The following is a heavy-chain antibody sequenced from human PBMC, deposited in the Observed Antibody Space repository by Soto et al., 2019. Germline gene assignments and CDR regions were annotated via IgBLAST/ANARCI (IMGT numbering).Heavy chain of an antibody. CDR2: ISGSGDNT. CDR1: GFTFSSYA. CDR3: AKDLGTDDFWSAYYTYYYMDV. V-gene: IGHV3-23*01. J-gene: IGHJ6*03. Sequence: EVQLLESGGGLVQPGGSLRPSCAASGFTFSSYALNWVRQAPGKGLEWVSVISGSGDNTYYADSVKGRFTISRDNSKNTLYLQMNSLRAEDTAVYYCAKDLGTDDFWSAYYTYYYMDVWGKGTTVTVSS. D-gene: IGHD3-3*01.